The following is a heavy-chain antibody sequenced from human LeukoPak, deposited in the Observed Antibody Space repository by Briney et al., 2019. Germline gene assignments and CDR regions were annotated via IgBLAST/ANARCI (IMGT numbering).Heavy chain of an antibody. CDR3: ARDPGYGSGIRFDY. D-gene: IGHD3-10*01. V-gene: IGHV1-69*13. J-gene: IGHJ4*02. CDR2: IIPIFGTA. Sequence: GASVKVSCKASGYTFTSYGISWVRQAPGQGLEWMGGIIPIFGTANYAQKFQGRVTITADESTSTAYMELSSLRSEDTAVYYCARDPGYGSGIRFDYWGQGTLVTVSS. CDR1: GYTFTSYG.